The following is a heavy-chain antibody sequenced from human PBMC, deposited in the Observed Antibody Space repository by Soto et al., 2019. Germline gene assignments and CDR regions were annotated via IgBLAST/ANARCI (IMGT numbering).Heavy chain of an antibody. Sequence: TSETLSLTCTVSGGSISSSSYYWGWIRQPPGKGLEWIGSIYYSGSTYYNPSLKSRVTISVDTSKNQFSLKLSSVTAADTAVYYCARLSGPSSWSRRWGQGTLVTVSS. CDR2: IYYSGST. J-gene: IGHJ4*02. CDR3: ARLSGPSSWSRR. V-gene: IGHV4-39*01. CDR1: GGSISSSSYY. D-gene: IGHD6-13*01.